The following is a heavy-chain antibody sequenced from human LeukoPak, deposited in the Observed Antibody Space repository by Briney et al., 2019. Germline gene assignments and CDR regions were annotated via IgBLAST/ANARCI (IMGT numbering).Heavy chain of an antibody. CDR2: IGPTGTDR. V-gene: IGHV3-21*01. J-gene: IGHJ4*02. CDR3: AKDGGIAAAGPDY. CDR1: GFTFSSCG. D-gene: IGHD6-13*01. Sequence: PGGSLRLSCAASGFTFSSCGFNWVRQAPGKGLEWVSSIGPTGTDRYYADSVRGRFTISRDNAKNSMYLQMDSLRDEDTAVYYCAKDGGIAAAGPDYWGQGTLVTVSS.